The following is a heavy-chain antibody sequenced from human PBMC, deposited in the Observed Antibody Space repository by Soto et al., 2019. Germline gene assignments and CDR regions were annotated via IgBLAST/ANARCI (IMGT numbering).Heavy chain of an antibody. CDR1: GFTFSSYA. J-gene: IGHJ4*02. CDR3: AKDGSGYSYGYGY. Sequence: EVQLLESGGGLVQPGGSLRLSCAASGFTFSSYAISWVRQAPGKGLEWVSGISDSGGTTHYADSVKGRFTISRDISKNTLFLQMNSLRAEDTAVYYCAKDGSGYSYGYGYWGQGTLVTVSS. V-gene: IGHV3-23*01. D-gene: IGHD5-18*01. CDR2: ISDSGGTT.